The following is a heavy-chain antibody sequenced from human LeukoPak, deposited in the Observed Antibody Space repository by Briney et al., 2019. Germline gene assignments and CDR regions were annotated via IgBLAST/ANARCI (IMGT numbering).Heavy chain of an antibody. Sequence: PGGSLRLSCAASGFPFSSYWMHWVRQVPGKGLLWVSRINSDGSATIYADSVRGRFTFSRDNAKNTLYLQMSGLRVEDTAVYHCASDSPYYGMDVWGQGTTVTVSS. CDR3: ASDSPYYGMDV. CDR1: GFPFSSYW. CDR2: INSDGSAT. V-gene: IGHV3-74*01. J-gene: IGHJ6*02.